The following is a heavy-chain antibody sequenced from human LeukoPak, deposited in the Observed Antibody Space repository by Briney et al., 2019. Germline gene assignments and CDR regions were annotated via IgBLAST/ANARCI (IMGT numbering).Heavy chain of an antibody. J-gene: IGHJ3*02. V-gene: IGHV3-30-3*01. CDR2: ISYDGSNK. D-gene: IGHD5-24*01. Sequence: SGRSLRLPCAASGFTFSSYAMLWVRQAPGKGLEWVAVISYDGSNKYYADSVKGRFTISRDNVKNSVFLQMNSLRAEDTALYYCAREIDGRAFDIWGQGTVVTVSS. CDR1: GFTFSSYA. CDR3: AREIDGRAFDI.